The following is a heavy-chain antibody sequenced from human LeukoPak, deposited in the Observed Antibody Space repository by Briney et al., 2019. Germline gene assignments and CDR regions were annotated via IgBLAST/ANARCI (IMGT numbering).Heavy chain of an antibody. D-gene: IGHD1-26*01. J-gene: IGHJ4*02. Sequence: SVTVSCKASGGTFSSHTIRWVRQPPGQGLEWMGRIIPILGIANYAQKFQGRVTITADKSTSTAYMELSSLRSEDTAVYYCARTLGELIFDYWGQGTLVTVSS. CDR3: ARTLGELIFDY. V-gene: IGHV1-69*02. CDR1: GGTFSSHT. CDR2: IIPILGIA.